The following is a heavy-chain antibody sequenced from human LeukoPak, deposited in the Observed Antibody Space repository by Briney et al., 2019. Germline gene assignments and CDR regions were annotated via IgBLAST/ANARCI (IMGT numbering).Heavy chain of an antibody. J-gene: IGHJ4*02. CDR2: ISAYNGNT. CDR3: ARDASMVRGVIGSD. D-gene: IGHD3-10*01. CDR1: GGTFSSYA. Sequence: ASVKVSCKASGGTFSSYAISWVRQAPGQGLEWMGWISAYNGNTNYAQKLQGRVTMTTDTSTSTAYMELRSLRSDDTAVYYCARDASMVRGVIGSDWGQGTLVTVSS. V-gene: IGHV1-18*01.